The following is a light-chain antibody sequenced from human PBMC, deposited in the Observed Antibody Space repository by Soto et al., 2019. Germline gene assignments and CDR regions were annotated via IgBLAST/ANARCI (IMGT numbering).Light chain of an antibody. CDR1: QSVSSSY. V-gene: IGKV3-20*01. J-gene: IGKJ1*01. CDR2: VAS. Sequence: LSLSPGERATLSCRVSQSVSSSYLAWYQQKPGQAPRLLIYVASRRATGIPDRFSGSGSGTDFTLTIISLEDEDVAVYYCQLDAIPGWTFGQGTKVEIK. CDR3: QLDAIPGWT.